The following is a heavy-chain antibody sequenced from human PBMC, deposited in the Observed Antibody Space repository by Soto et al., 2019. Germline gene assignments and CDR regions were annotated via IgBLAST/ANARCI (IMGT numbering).Heavy chain of an antibody. CDR1: GMTFDTYT. V-gene: IGHV3-48*01. Sequence: EPRLEESGGDLVQPGGSLRLSCATSGMTFDTYTMNWVRQAPGKGLEWVSFIDAFGGAIYYADSVKGRFTISIDNGKNLLYLQMNSLRADDTAVYYCASLPTAGVLAVAGFDYWGRGTLVTVSS. J-gene: IGHJ4*02. D-gene: IGHD6-19*01. CDR2: IDAFGGAI. CDR3: ASLPTAGVLAVAGFDY.